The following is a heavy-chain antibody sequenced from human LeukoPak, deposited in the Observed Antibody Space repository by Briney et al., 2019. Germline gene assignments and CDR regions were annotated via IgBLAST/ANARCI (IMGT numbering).Heavy chain of an antibody. J-gene: IGHJ4*02. CDR1: GYTFTSYY. D-gene: IGHD3-3*01. CDR3: ARSLAEYDFWSGYSY. CDR2: INPGGGST. V-gene: IGHV1-46*01. Sequence: ASVKVSCKASGYTFTSYYMHWVRQAPGQGLEWMGIINPGGGSTSYAQKFQGRVTMTRDMSTSTVYMELSSLRSEDTAVYYCARSLAEYDFWSGYSYWGQGTLVTVSS.